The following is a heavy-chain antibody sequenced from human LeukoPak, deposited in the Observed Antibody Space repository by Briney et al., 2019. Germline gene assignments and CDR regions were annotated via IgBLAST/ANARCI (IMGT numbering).Heavy chain of an antibody. V-gene: IGHV4-61*02. Sequence: ASQTLSLTCTVSGGSISSGSYYWSWIRQPAGKGLEWIGRIYTSGSTNYNPSLKSRVTISVDTSKNQFSLKLSSVTAADTAVYYCAGDLRYFDYWGQGTLVTVSS. CDR3: AGDLRYFDY. CDR1: GGSISSGSYY. D-gene: IGHD7-27*01. CDR2: IYTSGST. J-gene: IGHJ4*02.